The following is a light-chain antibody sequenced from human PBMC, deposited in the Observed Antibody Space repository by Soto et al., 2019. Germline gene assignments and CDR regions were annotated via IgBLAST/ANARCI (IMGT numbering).Light chain of an antibody. Sequence: QSVLTQPAPVSGSLGQSITISCTGTSSDIGGYKYVSWYQQHPGKAPKLIIFEVSNRPSGVSDRFSGSNSGNTASLTISGLQAEDEADYYRTSYSRYRVLVFDGGTKVTVL. J-gene: IGLJ2*01. CDR1: SSDIGGYKY. V-gene: IGLV2-14*01. CDR3: TSYSRYRVLV. CDR2: EVS.